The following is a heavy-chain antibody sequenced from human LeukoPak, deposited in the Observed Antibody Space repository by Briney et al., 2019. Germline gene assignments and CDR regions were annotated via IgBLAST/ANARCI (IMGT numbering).Heavy chain of an antibody. D-gene: IGHD5-18*01. V-gene: IGHV4-61*02. CDR1: GASVSSGSFY. Sequence: SQTLSLTCTVSGASVSSGSFYWSWIRQPAGKGLEWIGRVYTSGSTNYNPSLKSRVTISVDTSKNQFSLKLSSVTAADTAVYYCARISGYSYAHFDYLGQGTLVTVSS. CDR3: ARISGYSYAHFDY. J-gene: IGHJ4*02. CDR2: VYTSGST.